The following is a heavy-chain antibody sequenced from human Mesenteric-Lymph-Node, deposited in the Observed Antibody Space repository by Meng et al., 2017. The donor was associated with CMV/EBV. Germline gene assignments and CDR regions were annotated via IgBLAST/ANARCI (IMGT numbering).Heavy chain of an antibody. Sequence: SCAVSGFSLSDYYMHWIRQAPGKGLEWISYITTGSTGYYADSVKGRFTISRDNAKNSLYLQMNSLRAEDTAVYYCARDWGYSSFDYWGRGALVTVSS. CDR2: ITTGSTG. CDR1: GFSLSDYY. J-gene: IGHJ4*02. CDR3: ARDWGYSSFDY. D-gene: IGHD5-18*01. V-gene: IGHV3-11*01.